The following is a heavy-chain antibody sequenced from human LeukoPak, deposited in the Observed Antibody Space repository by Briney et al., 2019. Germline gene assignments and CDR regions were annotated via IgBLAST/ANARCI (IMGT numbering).Heavy chain of an antibody. Sequence: SVKVSCKASGGTFSSYAISWVRQAPGQGLEWMGRINPILGIANYAQKFQGRVTITADKSTSTAYMELSSLRSEDTAVYYCARVLDYYDSSGYRNWFDPWGQGTLVTVSS. V-gene: IGHV1-69*04. CDR1: GGTFSSYA. CDR2: INPILGIA. D-gene: IGHD3-22*01. J-gene: IGHJ5*02. CDR3: ARVLDYYDSSGYRNWFDP.